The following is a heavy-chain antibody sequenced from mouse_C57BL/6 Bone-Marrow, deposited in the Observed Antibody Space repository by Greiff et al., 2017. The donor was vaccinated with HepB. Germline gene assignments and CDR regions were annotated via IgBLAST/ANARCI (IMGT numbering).Heavy chain of an antibody. CDR1: GYTFTEYT. J-gene: IGHJ3*01. CDR2: FYPGSGSI. CDR3: ARHEERWAWFAY. V-gene: IGHV1-62-2*01. D-gene: IGHD1-1*02. Sequence: QVHVKQSGAELVKPGASVKLSCKASGYTFTEYTIHWVKQRSGQGLEWIGWFYPGSGSIKYNEKFKDKATLTADKSSSTVYMELSRLTSEDSAVYFCARHEERWAWFAYWGQGTLVTVSA.